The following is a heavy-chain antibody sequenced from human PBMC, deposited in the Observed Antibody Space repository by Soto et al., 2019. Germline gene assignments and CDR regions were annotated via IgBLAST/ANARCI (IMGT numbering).Heavy chain of an antibody. J-gene: IGHJ6*02. D-gene: IGHD1-26*01. CDR1: GFTFSSYA. V-gene: IGHV3-23*01. CDR2: ISGSGGST. Sequence: EVQLLESGGGLVQPGGSLRLSCAASGFTFSSYAMSWVRQAPGKGLEWVSAISGSGGSTYYADSVKGRFTISRDNSKNTLYLQMNSLRAEDTAAYYCAKVPGDLYSGSYYGMDVWGQGTTVTVSS. CDR3: AKVPGDLYSGSYYGMDV.